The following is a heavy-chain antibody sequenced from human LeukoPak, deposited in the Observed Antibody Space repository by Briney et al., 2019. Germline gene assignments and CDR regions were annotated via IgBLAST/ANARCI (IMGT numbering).Heavy chain of an antibody. Sequence: GGSLRLSCAASGFSVRNNHIYWVRQAPGKGLEWVSVIYNGGGTYYTDSVKGRFTISRDDSKDTVFLQMNSLRAEDTAVYYCAKEGDGYNLRYFDYWGQGTLVTVSS. D-gene: IGHD5-24*01. J-gene: IGHJ4*02. V-gene: IGHV3-66*01. CDR2: IYNGGGT. CDR1: GFSVRNNH. CDR3: AKEGDGYNLRYFDY.